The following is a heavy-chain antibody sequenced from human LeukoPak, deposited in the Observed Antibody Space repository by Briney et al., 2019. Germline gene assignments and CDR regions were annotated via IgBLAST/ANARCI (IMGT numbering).Heavy chain of an antibody. J-gene: IGHJ3*02. Sequence: GGSLRLSCAASGFTFSSYSMNWARQAPGKGLEWVSTISSSSSYIDYADSVKGRFTISRDNAKNSLYLQMNSLRAEDTAVYYCARQYYDILTGRGHDAFDIWGQGTMVTVSS. CDR3: ARQYYDILTGRGHDAFDI. CDR1: GFTFSSYS. CDR2: ISSSSSYI. V-gene: IGHV3-21*01. D-gene: IGHD3-9*01.